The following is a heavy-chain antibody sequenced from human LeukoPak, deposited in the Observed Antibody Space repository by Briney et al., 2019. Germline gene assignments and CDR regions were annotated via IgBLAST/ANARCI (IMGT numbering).Heavy chain of an antibody. Sequence: SVKVSCKASGGTFSSYAISWVRQAHGQGLEWMGRIIPILGTANYAQKFQGRVTITTDESTSTAYMELSSLRSEDTAVYYCARDLHLSYFWFDPWGQGTLVTVSS. CDR3: ARDLHLSYFWFDP. D-gene: IGHD1-26*01. CDR1: GGTFSSYA. V-gene: IGHV1-69*11. CDR2: IIPILGTA. J-gene: IGHJ5*02.